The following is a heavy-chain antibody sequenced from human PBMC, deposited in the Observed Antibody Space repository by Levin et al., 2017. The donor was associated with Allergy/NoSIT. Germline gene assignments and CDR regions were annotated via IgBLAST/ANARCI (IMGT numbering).Heavy chain of an antibody. CDR2: ISGSGGST. Sequence: GGSLRLSCAASGFTFSSYAMSWVRQPPGKGLEWVSAISGSGGSTYYSDSVKGRFTMSRDNSNNTLYLQMNSLRAEDTAVYYCAKGGATYYGSGNYFSEFDYWGQGTLVTVSS. D-gene: IGHD3-10*01. V-gene: IGHV3-23*01. CDR1: GFTFSSYA. CDR3: AKGGATYYGSGNYFSEFDY. J-gene: IGHJ4*02.